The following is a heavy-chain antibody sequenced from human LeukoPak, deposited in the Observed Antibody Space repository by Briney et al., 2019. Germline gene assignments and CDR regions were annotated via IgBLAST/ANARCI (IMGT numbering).Heavy chain of an antibody. D-gene: IGHD2-21*02. J-gene: IGHJ4*02. CDR1: GFTFSTYW. V-gene: IGHV3-7*01. Sequence: PGVSLRLSCAASGFTFSTYWMNWYRQAPGKGLEWVGNINQDASEINYVASVRGRFTISRDNAKNSLILQMNSLRAEDTAVYYCATDRDNSDWQKRFDSWGQGTLVTVSS. CDR3: ATDRDNSDWQKRFDS. CDR2: INQDASEI.